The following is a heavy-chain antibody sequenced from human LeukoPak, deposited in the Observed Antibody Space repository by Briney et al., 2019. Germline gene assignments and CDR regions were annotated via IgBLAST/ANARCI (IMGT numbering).Heavy chain of an antibody. V-gene: IGHV3-48*03. CDR1: GFTVSSYE. Sequence: GGSLRLSCAASGFTVSSYEMNWVRQAPGKGLEWVSYISSSGSTIYYADSVKGRFTISRDNAKNSLYLQMNSLRAEDTAVYYCASVSDPPGNVWGKGTTVTVSS. D-gene: IGHD1-14*01. J-gene: IGHJ6*04. CDR2: ISSSGSTI. CDR3: ASVSDPPGNV.